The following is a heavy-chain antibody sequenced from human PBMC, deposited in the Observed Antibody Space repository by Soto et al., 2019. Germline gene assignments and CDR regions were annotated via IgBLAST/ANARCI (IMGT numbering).Heavy chain of an antibody. J-gene: IGHJ6*02. V-gene: IGHV3-23*01. CDR1: GFTFSSYA. CDR2: ISGSGGST. Sequence: GGSLRLSCAASGFTFSSYAMSWVRQAPGKGLEWVSAISGSGGSTYYADSVKGRFTISRDNSKNTLYLQMNSLRAEDTAVYYCAKGFDSSSWYYGMDVWGQGTTVTVSS. CDR3: AKGFDSSSWYYGMDV. D-gene: IGHD6-13*01.